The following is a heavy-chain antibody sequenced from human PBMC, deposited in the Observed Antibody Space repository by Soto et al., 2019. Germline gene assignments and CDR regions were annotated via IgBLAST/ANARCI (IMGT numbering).Heavy chain of an antibody. V-gene: IGHV1-2*02. Sequence: QVQLVQSGAEVKKPGASVKVSCTASGYTFTDYYMHWVRQAPGQGLEWMGWIIPDNGGTNYARKFQGRVTMTRDTSISTAYMELSNLRSDDTAVYYCARRFMEPRDWFDPWGQGTLVTVSS. J-gene: IGHJ5*02. CDR2: IIPDNGGT. CDR3: ARRFMEPRDWFDP. D-gene: IGHD3-3*01. CDR1: GYTFTDYY.